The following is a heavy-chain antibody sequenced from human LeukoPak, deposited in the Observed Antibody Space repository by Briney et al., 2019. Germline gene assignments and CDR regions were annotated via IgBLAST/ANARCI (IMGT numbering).Heavy chain of an antibody. CDR1: GFTFSTFA. CDR3: ARGVALYGGKPLDY. D-gene: IGHD4-23*01. Sequence: GGSLRLSCAASGFTFSTFAMSWVRQAPGKGLEWVAVISYDGSNKYYADSVKGRFTISRDNSKNTLYLQMNSLRAEDTAVYYCARGVALYGGKPLDYWGQGTLVTVSS. V-gene: IGHV3-30*04. CDR2: ISYDGSNK. J-gene: IGHJ4*02.